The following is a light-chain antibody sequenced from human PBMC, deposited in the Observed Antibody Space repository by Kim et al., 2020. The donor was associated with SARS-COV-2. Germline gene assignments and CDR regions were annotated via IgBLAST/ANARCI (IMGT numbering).Light chain of an antibody. CDR2: DAS. V-gene: IGKV3-11*01. CDR3: QQRANWPTVT. Sequence: EIVLTQSPAPLSLSPGERATLSCRASQSVGSYLAWYQQRPGQAPRLLIYDASNRATGIPARCSGSGSGTDFTLTINSLEPEDFAVYYCQQRANWPTVTFGGGTKVDIK. J-gene: IGKJ4*02. CDR1: QSVGSY.